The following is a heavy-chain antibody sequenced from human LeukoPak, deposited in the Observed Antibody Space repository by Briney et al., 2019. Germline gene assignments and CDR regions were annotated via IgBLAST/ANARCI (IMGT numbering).Heavy chain of an antibody. CDR1: GFAFSTFP. CDR2: ISNDGANT. CDR3: ARGAGTMVYYIDV. J-gene: IGHJ6*03. D-gene: IGHD1-7*01. Sequence: GRSLRLSCAASGFAFSTFPMHWVRQAPGEGLQWVAVISNDGANTYYADSLKGRFTISRDNSKNTLFLQMNNLTPDDTAVYYCARGAGTMVYYIDVWGNGTTVTVSS. V-gene: IGHV3-30*04.